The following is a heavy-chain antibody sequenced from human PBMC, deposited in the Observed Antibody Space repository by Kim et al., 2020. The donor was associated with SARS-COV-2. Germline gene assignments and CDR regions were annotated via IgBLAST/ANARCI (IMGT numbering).Heavy chain of an antibody. Sequence: GGSLRLSCEVSGFSFSDCDMSWVRQAPGKGLEWVSGISLSGAITDYADPVTGRFTISRDNSKNTLYLQRNSRRADDTAVYYCAKDGRSFTPGYWGQGTLVTASS. V-gene: IGHV3-23*01. CDR1: GFSFSDCD. J-gene: IGHJ4*02. CDR3: AKDGRSFTPGY. D-gene: IGHD6-13*01. CDR2: ISLSGAIT.